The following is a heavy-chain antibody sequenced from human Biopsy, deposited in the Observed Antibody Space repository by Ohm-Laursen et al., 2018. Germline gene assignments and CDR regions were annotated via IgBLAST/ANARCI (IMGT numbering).Heavy chain of an antibody. J-gene: IGHJ4*02. CDR2: VSYSGNT. CDR3: ARQDGYLGYEY. CDR1: GVSISSYF. V-gene: IGHV4-59*08. Sequence: SDTLSLTCIVSGVSISSYFWSWIRQPLGKGLEWIGYVSYSGNTKYNPSLKSRVIISADTSKNQFSLKLSSVTAADTAMYYCARQDGYLGYEYWGQGALVTVSS. D-gene: IGHD5-24*01.